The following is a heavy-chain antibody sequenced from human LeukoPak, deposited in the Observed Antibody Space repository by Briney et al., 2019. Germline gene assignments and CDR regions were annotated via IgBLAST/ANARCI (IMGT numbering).Heavy chain of an antibody. D-gene: IGHD1-26*01. CDR1: GYTFTGYY. J-gene: IGHJ3*02. Sequence: ASVKVSCKASGYTFTGYYMHWVRQAPGQGLEWMGWINPNSGGTNYAQKFQGRVTMTRDTSISTAYMELRRLRSDDTAVYYCARIVVGSLRSQDAFDIWGQGTMVTVSS. V-gene: IGHV1-2*02. CDR3: ARIVVGSLRSQDAFDI. CDR2: INPNSGGT.